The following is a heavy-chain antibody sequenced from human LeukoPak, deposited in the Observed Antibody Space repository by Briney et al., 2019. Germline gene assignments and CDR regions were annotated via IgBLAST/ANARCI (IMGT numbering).Heavy chain of an antibody. D-gene: IGHD3-10*01. CDR2: ISAYNGNT. V-gene: IGHV1-18*01. CDR1: GYTFTSYG. Sequence: ASVKVSCKASGYTFTSYGISWVRQAPGQGLEWMGWISAYNGNTNYAQKLKGRVTMTTDTSTSTAYMELRSLRSDDTAVYYCARSGVLWFGEIGDNWFDPWGQGTLVTVSS. J-gene: IGHJ5*02. CDR3: ARSGVLWFGEIGDNWFDP.